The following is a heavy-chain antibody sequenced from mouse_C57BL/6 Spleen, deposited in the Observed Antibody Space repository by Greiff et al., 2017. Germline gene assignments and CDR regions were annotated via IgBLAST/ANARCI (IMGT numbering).Heavy chain of an antibody. CDR1: GYAFSSSW. CDR2: IYPGDGDT. V-gene: IGHV1-82*01. Sequence: QQSGPELVKPGASVKISCKASGYAFSSSWMNWVKQRPGKGLEWIGRIYPGDGDTNYNGKFKGKATLTADKSSSTAYMQLSSLTSEDSAVYFCASLTAWYFDVWGTGTTVTVSS. D-gene: IGHD1-2*01. J-gene: IGHJ1*03. CDR3: ASLTAWYFDV.